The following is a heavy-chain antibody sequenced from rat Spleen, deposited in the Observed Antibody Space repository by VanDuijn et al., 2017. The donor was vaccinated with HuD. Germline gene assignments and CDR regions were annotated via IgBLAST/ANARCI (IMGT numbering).Heavy chain of an antibody. CDR2: ISPSGGST. CDR1: GFTFSNYA. CDR3: TSGRWEGALDY. J-gene: IGHJ2*01. D-gene: IGHD5-1*01. V-gene: IGHV5-19*01. Sequence: EVRLVESGGGLVQPGRSLRLSCTASGFTFSNYALHWIRQAPTKGLEWVASISPSGGSTYYPDSVKGRFTISRDNAKSTLYLQMDSLRSEDTATYYCTSGRWEGALDYWGQGVMVTVSS.